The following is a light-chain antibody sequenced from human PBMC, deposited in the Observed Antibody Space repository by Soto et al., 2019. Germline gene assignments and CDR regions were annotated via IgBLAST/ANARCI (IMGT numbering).Light chain of an antibody. V-gene: IGLV2-14*03. CDR3: SSYTSSSTLGV. J-gene: IGLJ1*01. CDR2: EVS. Sequence: QSALTQPASVSGSLGQSITISCTGTSSDIGGYNYVSWYQQHPGKAPQLMIYEVSNQPSGVSNRFSGSKSGNTASLTISGLQAEDEADYYCSSYTSSSTLGVFGTATKVTVL. CDR1: SSDIGGYNY.